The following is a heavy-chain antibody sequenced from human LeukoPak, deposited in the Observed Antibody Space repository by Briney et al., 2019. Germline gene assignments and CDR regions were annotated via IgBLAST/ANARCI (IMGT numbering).Heavy chain of an antibody. V-gene: IGHV1-2*02. CDR1: GYTFTSYY. J-gene: IGHJ2*01. Sequence: ASVKVSCKASGYTFTSYYLHWVRQAPGQGLEWMGWINPNSGGTNYAQKFQGRVTMTRDTSISTAYMELSRLRSDDTAVYYCARDLGYYYDPHWYFDLWGRGTLVTVSS. CDR2: INPNSGGT. D-gene: IGHD3-22*01. CDR3: ARDLGYYYDPHWYFDL.